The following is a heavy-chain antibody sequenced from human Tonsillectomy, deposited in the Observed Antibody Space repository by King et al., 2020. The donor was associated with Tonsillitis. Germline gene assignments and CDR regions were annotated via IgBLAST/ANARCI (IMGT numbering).Heavy chain of an antibody. CDR1: GGPISSYY. J-gene: IGHJ6*02. Sequence: QLQESGPGLVKPSETLSLTCTVSGGPISSYYWSWIRQPPGKGLEWIGYIFYSGSTNYNPSLKSRVTISVDTSKNQFSLRLSSVTAADTAVYYCARAVARGWDYYYGMDVWGQGTTVTVSS. D-gene: IGHD5-12*01. V-gene: IGHV4-59*01. CDR3: ARAVARGWDYYYGMDV. CDR2: IFYSGST.